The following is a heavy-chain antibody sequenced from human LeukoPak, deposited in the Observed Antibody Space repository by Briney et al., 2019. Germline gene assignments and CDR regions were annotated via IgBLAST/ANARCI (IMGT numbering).Heavy chain of an antibody. D-gene: IGHD3-3*01. V-gene: IGHV4-39*01. Sequence: SETLSLTCTVSGGSISSSSYYWGWIRQPPGKGLEWIGSIYYSGSTYYNPSLKSRVTISVDTSKNQFSLKLSSVTAADTAVYYCANLSGYYYYYYYGMDVWGQGTTVTVSS. CDR2: IYYSGST. CDR3: ANLSGYYYYYYYGMDV. J-gene: IGHJ6*02. CDR1: GGSISSSSYY.